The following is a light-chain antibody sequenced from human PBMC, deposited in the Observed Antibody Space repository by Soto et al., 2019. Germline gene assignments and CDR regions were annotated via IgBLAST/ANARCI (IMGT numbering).Light chain of an antibody. V-gene: IGLV2-18*02. J-gene: IGLJ1*01. Sequence: QSVLTQPPSVSGSPGHSVAISCTGTSSDVGSSNGVSWYQQPPGTAPKLMIYDVSNRPSGVPDRFSGSKSGNTASLTISGLQAEDEADYYCSSYTSSSTYVFGSGTKSPS. CDR2: DVS. CDR1: SSDVGSSNG. CDR3: SSYTSSSTYV.